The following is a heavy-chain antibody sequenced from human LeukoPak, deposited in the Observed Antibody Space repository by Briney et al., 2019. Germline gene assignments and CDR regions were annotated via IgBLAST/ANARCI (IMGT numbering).Heavy chain of an antibody. CDR3: ARDLMPADY. D-gene: IGHD2-2*01. J-gene: IGHJ4*02. CDR2: ISAYNGNT. V-gene: IGHV1-18*01. CDR1: GGTFSSYA. Sequence: ASVRVSCKASGGTFSSYAISWVRHAPGQGLEWMGWISAYNGNTNYAQKLQGRVTMTTDTSTSTAYMELRSLRSDDTAVYYCARDLMPADYWGQGTLVTVSS.